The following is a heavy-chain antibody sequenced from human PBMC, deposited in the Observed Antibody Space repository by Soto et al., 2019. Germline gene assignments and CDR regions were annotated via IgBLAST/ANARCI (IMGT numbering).Heavy chain of an antibody. CDR2: IKNKAQNYAT. CDR3: IRREDGTTSFFP. CDR1: RFTFSGSA. Sequence: LCLSCAVPRFTFSGSAMHCVRQASGKGLERIGRIKNKAQNYATAYAASMTGRFTISRDDSKNTAYLQMNSLKTEDTAVYYCIRREDGTTSFFPWGQGTLVTVSS. V-gene: IGHV3-73*01. J-gene: IGHJ5*02.